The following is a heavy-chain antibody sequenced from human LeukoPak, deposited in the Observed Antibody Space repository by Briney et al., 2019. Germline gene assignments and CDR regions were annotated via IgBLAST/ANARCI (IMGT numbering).Heavy chain of an antibody. D-gene: IGHD2-2*01. CDR3: ARRQYCRSTSCYDENNWFDP. Sequence: GESLKISCKGSGYSFASYWIAWVRQMPGKGLEWMGIIYPADSDTRYSPSFQGQVTISADKSISTAYLQWSSLKASDTAIYYCARRQYCRSTSCYDENNWFDPWGQGTLVTVSS. J-gene: IGHJ5*02. CDR1: GYSFASYW. CDR2: IYPADSDT. V-gene: IGHV5-51*01.